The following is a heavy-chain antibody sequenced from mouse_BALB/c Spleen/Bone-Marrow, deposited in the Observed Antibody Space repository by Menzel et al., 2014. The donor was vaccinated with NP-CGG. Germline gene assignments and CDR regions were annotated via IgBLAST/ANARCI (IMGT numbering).Heavy chain of an antibody. CDR2: ISTYYGDA. V-gene: IGHV1S137*01. CDR1: GYTFTDYA. Sequence: VQLQESGAELVRPGVSVKISCKGSGYTFTDYAMHWVKQSHAKSLEWIGVISTYYGDASYNQKFKGKATMTVDKSSSTAYMELARLTSEDSAIYYCARGDGYDGPAYWGQGTTLTVSS. D-gene: IGHD2-2*01. CDR3: ARGDGYDGPAY. J-gene: IGHJ2*01.